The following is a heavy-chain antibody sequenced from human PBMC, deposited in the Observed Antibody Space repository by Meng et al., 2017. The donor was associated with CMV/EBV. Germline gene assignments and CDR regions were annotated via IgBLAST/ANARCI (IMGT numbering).Heavy chain of an antibody. Sequence: QVQLVQSGAEVKKPGASVKVSCKASGYTFTGYYMHWVRQAPGQGLEWMGWINPNSGGTNYAQKFQGRVTMTRDTSISTAYMELSRLRSDDTAVYYCARVASLRFAGSGQDYWGQGTLVTVSS. CDR1: GYTFTGYY. J-gene: IGHJ4*02. D-gene: IGHD3-10*01. V-gene: IGHV1-2*02. CDR2: INPNSGGT. CDR3: ARVASLRFAGSGQDY.